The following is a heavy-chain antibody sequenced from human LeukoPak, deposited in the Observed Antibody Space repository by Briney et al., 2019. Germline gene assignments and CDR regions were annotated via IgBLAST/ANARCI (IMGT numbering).Heavy chain of an antibody. D-gene: IGHD6-19*01. Sequence: GGSLRLSCAASGFXFSSYSMNWVRQAPGKGLEWVSSISSSSSYIYYADSVKGRFTISRDNAKNSLYLQMNSLRAEDTAVYYCARDISGWLDYWGQGTLVTVSS. V-gene: IGHV3-21*01. CDR1: GFXFSSYS. J-gene: IGHJ4*02. CDR2: ISSSSSYI. CDR3: ARDISGWLDY.